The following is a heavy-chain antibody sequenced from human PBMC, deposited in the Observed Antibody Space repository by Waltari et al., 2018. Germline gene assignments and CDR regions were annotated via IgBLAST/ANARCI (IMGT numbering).Heavy chain of an antibody. J-gene: IGHJ4*02. Sequence: QVQLVQSGTEVKKPGASVKVSCQASGNSFTAYHLHWVGQTPGQGLEWLGWINPKNGDTGYAQNFLGRVTMTRDTSINTVYMDLSGLRSDDTAVFYCARDPGPIVGAPDYWGQGTLVTVSS. D-gene: IGHD1-26*01. CDR2: INPKNGDT. CDR1: GNSFTAYH. CDR3: ARDPGPIVGAPDY. V-gene: IGHV1-2*02.